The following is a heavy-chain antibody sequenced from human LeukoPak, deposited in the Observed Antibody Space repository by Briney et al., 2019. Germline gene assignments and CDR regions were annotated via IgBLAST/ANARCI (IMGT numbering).Heavy chain of an antibody. CDR2: ISPSSGKT. Sequence: ASVKVSCKTSGYTFTNYGIIWVRQAPGQGLEWMAYISPSSGKTTSTREIQGRLTVTTDKSTRTAYLELGSLRPDDTAVYYCASLEYGSGSSNSYYYYDGMDIWGQGTTVTVSS. V-gene: IGHV1-18*01. CDR3: ASLEYGSGSSNSYYYYDGMDI. D-gene: IGHD3-10*01. J-gene: IGHJ6*02. CDR1: GYTFTNYG.